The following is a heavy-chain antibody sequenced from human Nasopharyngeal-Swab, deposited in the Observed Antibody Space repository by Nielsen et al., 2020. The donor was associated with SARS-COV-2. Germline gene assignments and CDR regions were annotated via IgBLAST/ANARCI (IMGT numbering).Heavy chain of an antibody. CDR1: CYTFPNYG. CDR3: ARVPFRSGWLGLDY. Sequence: ASVKVSCKASCYTFPNYGISWVRQAPGQGLEWMGWISADNGGTNYAQKLQARVTMTTDTSTSTAYMELTSLRFDDTAIYYCARVPFRSGWLGLDYWGQGTLVTVSS. CDR2: ISADNGGT. J-gene: IGHJ4*02. D-gene: IGHD6-19*01. V-gene: IGHV1-18*01.